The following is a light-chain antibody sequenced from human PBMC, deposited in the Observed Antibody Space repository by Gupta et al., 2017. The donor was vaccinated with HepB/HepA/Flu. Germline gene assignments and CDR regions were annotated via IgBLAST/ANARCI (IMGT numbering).Light chain of an antibody. CDR1: SLRSYY. CDR2: GKN. V-gene: IGLV3-19*01. CDR3: NSRDSSGNHVV. J-gene: IGLJ2*01. Sequence: SELTQDPAVSVALGQTVRITCQGDSLRSYYASWYQQKPGQAPVLVIYGKNNRPSGIPDRFSGSSSGNTASLTITGAQAEDEADYYCNSRDSSGNHVVFGGGTKLTVL.